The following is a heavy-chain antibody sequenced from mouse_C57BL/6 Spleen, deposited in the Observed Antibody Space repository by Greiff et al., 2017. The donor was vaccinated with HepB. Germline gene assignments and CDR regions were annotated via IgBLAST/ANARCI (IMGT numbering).Heavy chain of an antibody. V-gene: IGHV5-17*01. CDR2: ISSGSSTI. CDR1: GFTFSDYG. CDR3: ARGHYYYAMDY. Sequence: EVQLVESGGGLVKPGGSLKLSCAASGFTFSDYGMHWVRQAPEKGLEWVAYISSGSSTIYYADTVKGRFTISRDNAKNTLFLQMTSLRSEDTAMYYCARGHYYYAMDYWGQGTSVTVSS. J-gene: IGHJ4*01.